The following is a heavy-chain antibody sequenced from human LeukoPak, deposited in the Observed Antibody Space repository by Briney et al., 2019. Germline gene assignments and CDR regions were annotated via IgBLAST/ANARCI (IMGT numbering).Heavy chain of an antibody. CDR1: GGSISSYY. Sequence: SQTLSLTCTVSGGSISSYYWSWIRQPPGKGLEWIGYIYYSGSTNHNPSLKSRVTISVGTSKNQFSLKLSSVTAADTAVYYCARVFWSGYFNLDSYYFDYWGQGTLVTVSS. V-gene: IGHV4-59*01. CDR3: ARVFWSGYFNLDSYYFDY. J-gene: IGHJ4*02. CDR2: IYYSGST. D-gene: IGHD3-3*01.